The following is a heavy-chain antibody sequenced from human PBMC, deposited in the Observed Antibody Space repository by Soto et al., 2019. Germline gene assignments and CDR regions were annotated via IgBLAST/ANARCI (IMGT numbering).Heavy chain of an antibody. V-gene: IGHV4-39*01. CDR2: IYYSGST. CDR3: ARHEVLRDDFWSGYYRSWFDP. D-gene: IGHD3-3*01. J-gene: IGHJ5*02. CDR1: GCSISSSSYY. Sequence: PSETLSLTCTVSGCSISSSSYYWGWIRQPPGKGLEWIGSIYYSGSTYYNPSLKSRVTISVDTSKNQFSLKLSSVTAADTAVYYCARHEVLRDDFWSGYYRSWFDPWGQGTLVTVSS.